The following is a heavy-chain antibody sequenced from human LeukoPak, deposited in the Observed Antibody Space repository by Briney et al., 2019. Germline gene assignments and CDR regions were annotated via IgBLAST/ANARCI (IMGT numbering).Heavy chain of an antibody. CDR3: ARGVAATSIDY. D-gene: IGHD6-19*01. Sequence: SETLSLTCAVYGGSFSGYYWSWIRQPPGKGLEWIGEINHSGSTNYNPSLKSRVTISVDTSKNQFSLKLSSVTAADTAVYYCARGVAATSIDYWGQGTLVTVSS. CDR1: GGSFSGYY. CDR2: INHSGST. J-gene: IGHJ4*02. V-gene: IGHV4-34*01.